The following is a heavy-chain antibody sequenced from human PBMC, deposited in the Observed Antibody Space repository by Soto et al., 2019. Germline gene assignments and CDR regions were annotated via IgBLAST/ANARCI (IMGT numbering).Heavy chain of an antibody. CDR1: GGSISSYY. CDR3: ARVPWNYDFWSGYSAYFDY. J-gene: IGHJ4*02. Sequence: QVQLQESGPGLVKPSETLSLTCTVSGGSISSYYWSWIRQPPGKGLEWIGYIYYSGSTNYNPSLKSRVTISVDTSKNQFSLKLSSVTAADTAVYYCARVPWNYDFWSGYSAYFDYWGQGTLVTVSS. CDR2: IYYSGST. V-gene: IGHV4-59*01. D-gene: IGHD3-3*01.